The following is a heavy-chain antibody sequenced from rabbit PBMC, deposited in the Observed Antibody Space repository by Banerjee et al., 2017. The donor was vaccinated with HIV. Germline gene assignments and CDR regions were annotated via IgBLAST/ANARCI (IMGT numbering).Heavy chain of an antibody. Sequence: QEQVEESGGGLVQPEGSLTLTCTASGFSFSSSYYMCWVRQAPGKGLEWIGCIYTGTSGFTYSASWVNGRFTIPSHNAQNTLYLQLNSLTAADTATYFCARVTGSVWGVGFGLWGPGTLVTVS. CDR3: ARVTGSVWGVGFGL. CDR2: IYTGTSGFT. CDR1: GFSFSSSYY. J-gene: IGHJ4*01. D-gene: IGHD4-1*01. V-gene: IGHV1S45*01.